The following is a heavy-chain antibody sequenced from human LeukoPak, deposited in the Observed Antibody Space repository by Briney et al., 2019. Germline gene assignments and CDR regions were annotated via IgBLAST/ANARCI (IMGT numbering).Heavy chain of an antibody. J-gene: IGHJ4*02. D-gene: IGHD2-2*01. CDR2: INHSGST. CDR3: ARGEEYHFDF. Sequence: PSETLSLTCAVYGGSFSGYYWSWIRQPPGKGLEWIGEINHSGSTNYNPSLKSRVTTSVDTSKNQFSLKLSSVTAADTAVYYCARGEEYHFDFWGQGTLVTVSS. CDR1: GGSFSGYY. V-gene: IGHV4-34*01.